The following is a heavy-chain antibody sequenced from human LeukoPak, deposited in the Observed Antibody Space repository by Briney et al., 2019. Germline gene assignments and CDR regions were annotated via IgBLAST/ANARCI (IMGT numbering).Heavy chain of an antibody. Sequence: PSGTLSLTCDVSGVSITKYLWNWIRQSPGKGLEWIGYLDVTGKKKYASFFESRVTISGDVSKNQFSLRLTSLTAADTAVYFCARSKFGFGATNFDTWGQGTLVSVSS. CDR1: GVSITKYL. J-gene: IGHJ5*02. CDR2: LDVTGKK. CDR3: ARSKFGFGATNFDT. V-gene: IGHV4-59*03. D-gene: IGHD3-10*01.